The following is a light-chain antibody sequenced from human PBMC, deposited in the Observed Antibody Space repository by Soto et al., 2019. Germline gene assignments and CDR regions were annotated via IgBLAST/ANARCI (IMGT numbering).Light chain of an antibody. CDR2: EDN. CDR1: SGSIASNY. CDR3: QSYDSSNQV. Sequence: NFMLTQPHSVSESPGKTVTISCTRSSGSIASNYVQWYQQRPGSSPTTVIYEDNQRPSGVPDRFYGSIDSSSNSASLTISGMKTEDEADYSCQSYDSSNQVFGGGTKLNVL. J-gene: IGLJ3*02. V-gene: IGLV6-57*01.